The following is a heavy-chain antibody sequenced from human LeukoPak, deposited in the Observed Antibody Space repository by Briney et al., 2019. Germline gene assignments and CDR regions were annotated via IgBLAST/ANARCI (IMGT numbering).Heavy chain of an antibody. CDR1: GFTFSTYS. CDR2: IKPDGSEK. V-gene: IGHV3-7*01. D-gene: IGHD3-10*02. CDR3: AREVGSPAVRSAFGL. J-gene: IGHJ3*01. Sequence: PGESLRLSCAASGFTFSTYSMNWLRLAPGKGLEWVANIKPDGSEKHYVDSVTGRFTISRDNAKNLLYLQMNSLRDEDTAVYHCAREVGSPAVRSAFGLWGQGTLVTVSS.